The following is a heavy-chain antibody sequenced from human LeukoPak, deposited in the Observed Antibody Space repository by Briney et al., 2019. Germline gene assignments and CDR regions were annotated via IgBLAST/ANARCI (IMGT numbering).Heavy chain of an antibody. CDR2: IRSKPYGGTT. CDR3: TTGIKTADH. CDR1: GFTFGEYA. D-gene: IGHD2-15*01. V-gene: IGHV3-49*04. Sequence: GGSLRLSCTTSGFTFGEYAMSWVRQAPGKGLEWVGFIRSKPYGGTTEYAASVKGRFTISRDDSKSIACLQMNSLKTEDTAVYYCTTGIKTADHWGQGTLVTVSS. J-gene: IGHJ4*02.